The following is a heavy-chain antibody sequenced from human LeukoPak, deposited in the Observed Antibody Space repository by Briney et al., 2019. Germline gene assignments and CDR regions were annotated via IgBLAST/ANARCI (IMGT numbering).Heavy chain of an antibody. CDR1: GFTFSSFE. Sequence: GGSLRLSCGASGFTFSSFEMSWVRQAPGKGLEWVSCISSDSITVFYADSVKGRFTISRDNAKNSLYLQMISLRAEDTAVYYCGRTTSSSVLWGQGTLVSVSS. D-gene: IGHD6-6*01. CDR2: ISSDSITV. V-gene: IGHV3-48*03. J-gene: IGHJ4*02. CDR3: GRTTSSSVL.